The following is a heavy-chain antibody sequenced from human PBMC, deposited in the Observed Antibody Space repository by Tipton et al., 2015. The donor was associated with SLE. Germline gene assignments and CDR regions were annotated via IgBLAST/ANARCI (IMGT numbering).Heavy chain of an antibody. J-gene: IGHJ6*02. CDR3: ARHRVGATGYGMDV. V-gene: IGHV4-39*01. CDR1: GGSISSSLYY. CDR2: IHYGGNT. D-gene: IGHD1-26*01. Sequence: TLSLTCTVSGGSISSSLYYWGWIRQPPGKGLEWIGSIHYGGNTFYNPSLKSRVTVSLDTSKNQFSLRLSSVTAADTAVYYCARHRVGATGYGMDVWGQGTTVTVSS.